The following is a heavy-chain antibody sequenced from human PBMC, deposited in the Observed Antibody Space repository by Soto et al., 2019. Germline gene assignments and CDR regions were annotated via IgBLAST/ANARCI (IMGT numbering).Heavy chain of an antibody. D-gene: IGHD2-2*01. CDR1: GFTFSSYG. CDR2: ISYDGSNK. CDR3: AKGLGYCSSTSCYSYYFGY. J-gene: IGHJ4*02. V-gene: IGHV3-30*18. Sequence: QVQLVESGGGVVQPGRSLRLSCVASGFTFSSYGMHWVRQAPGKGLEWVAVISYDGSNKYYADSVKGRFTISRDNSKNTLYLQMNSLRAEDTAVYYCAKGLGYCSSTSCYSYYFGYWGQGTLVTVSS.